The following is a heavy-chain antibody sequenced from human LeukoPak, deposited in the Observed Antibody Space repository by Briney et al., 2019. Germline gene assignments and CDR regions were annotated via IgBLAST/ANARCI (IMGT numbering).Heavy chain of an antibody. V-gene: IGHV1-69*04. J-gene: IGHJ6*02. CDR3: ARDGYCSGGSCYSGHGMDV. CDR2: IIPILGIA. CDR1: GGTFSSYA. D-gene: IGHD2-15*01. Sequence: SVKVSCKASGGTFSSYAISLVRQAPGQGLEWMGRIIPILGIANYAQKFQGRVTITADKSTSTAYMELSSLRSEDTAVYYCARDGYCSGGSCYSGHGMDVWGQGTTVTVSS.